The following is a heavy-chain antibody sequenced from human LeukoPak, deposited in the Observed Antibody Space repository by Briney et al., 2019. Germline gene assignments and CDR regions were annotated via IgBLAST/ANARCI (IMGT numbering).Heavy chain of an antibody. CDR1: GGSFSGYY. V-gene: IGHV4-34*01. J-gene: IGHJ6*03. CDR2: INHSGST. Sequence: PSETLSLTCAVYGGSFSGYYWSWIRQPPGKGLEWIGEINHSGSTNYNPSLKGRVTISVDTSKNQFSLKLSSVTAADTAVYYCARGRLTMIVVVPDRGYMDVWGKGTTVTVSS. CDR3: ARGRLTMIVVVPDRGYMDV. D-gene: IGHD3-22*01.